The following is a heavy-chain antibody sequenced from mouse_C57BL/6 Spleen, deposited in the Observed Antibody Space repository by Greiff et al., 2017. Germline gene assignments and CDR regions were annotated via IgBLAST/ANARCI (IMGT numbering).Heavy chain of an antibody. CDR1: GFTFSSYA. CDR3: ARDHYGSSSVKDY. V-gene: IGHV5-4*01. J-gene: IGHJ2*01. D-gene: IGHD1-1*01. CDR2: ISDGGSYT. Sequence: EVKVVESGGGLVKPGGSLKLSCAASGFTFSSYAMSWVRQTPEKRLEWVATISDGGSYTYYPDNVKGRFTISRDNAKNNLYLQMSHLKSEDTAMYYCARDHYGSSSVKDYWGQGTTLTVSS.